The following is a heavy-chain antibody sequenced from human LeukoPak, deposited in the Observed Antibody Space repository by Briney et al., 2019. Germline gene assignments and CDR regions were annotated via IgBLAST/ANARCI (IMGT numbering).Heavy chain of an antibody. J-gene: IGHJ5*02. D-gene: IGHD3-10*01. CDR3: ARAVNRYYYGSGTSYNWFDP. CDR2: IYSGGST. Sequence: GGSLRLSCAASGFTVSNNYMSWVRQAPGKGLEWVSVIYSGGSTYYADSVKGRFTISRDNSKNTLYLQMNGLRAEDTAVYYCARAVNRYYYGSGTSYNWFDPWGQGTLVTVSS. V-gene: IGHV3-53*01. CDR1: GFTVSNNY.